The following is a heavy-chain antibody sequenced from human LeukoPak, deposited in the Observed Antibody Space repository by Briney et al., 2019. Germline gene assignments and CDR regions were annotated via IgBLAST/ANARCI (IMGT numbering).Heavy chain of an antibody. D-gene: IGHD2-15*01. CDR2: IYYSGST. J-gene: IGHJ5*02. CDR3: ARVVVAATAWFDP. V-gene: IGHV4-39*01. Sequence: PSETLSLTCTVSGGPISSSSYYWGWIRQPPGKGLEWIGSIYYSGSTYYNPSLKSRVTIYVDTSKNQFSLKLSAVTAADTAVYYCARVVVAATAWFDPWGQGTLVTVSS. CDR1: GGPISSSSYY.